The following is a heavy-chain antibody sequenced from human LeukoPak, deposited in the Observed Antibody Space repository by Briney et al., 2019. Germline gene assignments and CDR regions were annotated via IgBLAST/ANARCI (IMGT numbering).Heavy chain of an antibody. CDR2: TYTSGST. Sequence: PSETLSLTCTVSGGSISSYYWSWIRQPAGKGLEWIGRTYTSGSTNYNPSLKSRVTMSVDTSKNQFSLKLSSVTAADTAVYYCAKDKIQLWSPGLYYFDYWGQGTLVTVSS. CDR3: AKDKIQLWSPGLYYFDY. D-gene: IGHD5-18*01. J-gene: IGHJ4*02. V-gene: IGHV4-4*07. CDR1: GGSISSYY.